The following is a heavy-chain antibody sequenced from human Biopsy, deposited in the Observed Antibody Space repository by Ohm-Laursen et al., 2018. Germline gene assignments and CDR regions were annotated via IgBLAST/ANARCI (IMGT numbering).Heavy chain of an antibody. V-gene: IGHV3-30*18. Sequence: SLRLSCSASGFTFSSYGMQWVRQAPGKGLEWVAVISHDGSVKHYADSVKGRFTISRDNAKNTLFLQMNSLRAEDTAVYYCAKEETAYSSTSLDYWGKGTLVTVSS. CDR3: AKEETAYSSTSLDY. CDR1: GFTFSSYG. D-gene: IGHD6-13*01. CDR2: ISHDGSVK. J-gene: IGHJ4*02.